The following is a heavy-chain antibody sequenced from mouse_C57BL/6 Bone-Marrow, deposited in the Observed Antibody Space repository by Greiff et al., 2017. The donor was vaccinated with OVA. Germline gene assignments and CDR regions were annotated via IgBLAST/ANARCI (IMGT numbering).Heavy chain of an antibody. D-gene: IGHD1-1*01. Sequence: EVKLVESEGGLVQPGSSMKLSCTASGFTFSDYYMAWVRQVPEKGLEWVANINYDGSSTYYLDSLKSRFIISRDNAKNILYLQMSSLKSEDTATYYCARDGPGCYGSGYSYWYFDVWGTGTTVTVSS. CDR1: GFTFSDYY. CDR3: ARDGPGCYGSGYSYWYFDV. CDR2: INYDGSST. J-gene: IGHJ1*03. V-gene: IGHV5-16*01.